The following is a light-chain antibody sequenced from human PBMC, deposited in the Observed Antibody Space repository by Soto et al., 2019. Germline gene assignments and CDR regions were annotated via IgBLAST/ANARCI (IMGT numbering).Light chain of an antibody. Sequence: AIQLTQSPSSLSASVGDRVNITCRASQGISNALAWFQQKPGKAPKLLMYDVSNLEVGVPPRFSGSGSGTDFTLNISILQPEDFASYYCQQYNSYPRMFGQGTKVEIK. CDR2: DVS. CDR3: QQYNSYPRM. V-gene: IGKV1-13*02. CDR1: QGISNA. J-gene: IGKJ1*01.